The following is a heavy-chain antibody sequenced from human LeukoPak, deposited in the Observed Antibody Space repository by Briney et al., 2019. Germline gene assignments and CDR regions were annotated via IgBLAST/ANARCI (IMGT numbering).Heavy chain of an antibody. D-gene: IGHD5-18*01. CDR3: TTAATPGYSYGYGTYYYYYYMDV. V-gene: IGHV3-15*01. Sequence: GGSLRLSCAASGFTFSNAWMSWVRQAPGKGLEWVGRIKSKTDGGTTDYAAPVKGRFTISRDDSKNTLYLQMNSLKTGDTAVYYCTTAATPGYSYGYGTYYYYYYMDVWGKGTTVTVSS. CDR2: IKSKTDGGTT. J-gene: IGHJ6*03. CDR1: GFTFSNAW.